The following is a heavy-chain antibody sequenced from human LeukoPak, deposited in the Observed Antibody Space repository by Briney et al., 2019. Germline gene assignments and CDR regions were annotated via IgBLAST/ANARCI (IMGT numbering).Heavy chain of an antibody. V-gene: IGHV4-59*01. Sequence: SETLSLTCTVSGGSISSYYWSWIRQPPGKGLEWIGYIYYSGSTNYNPSLQSRVTISVDTSKNQFSLKLSSVTAADTAVYYCARDSRFLEWLPNYYYYGMDVWGQGTTVTVSS. CDR3: ARDSRFLEWLPNYYYYGMDV. J-gene: IGHJ6*02. CDR2: IYYSGST. D-gene: IGHD3-3*01. CDR1: GGSISSYY.